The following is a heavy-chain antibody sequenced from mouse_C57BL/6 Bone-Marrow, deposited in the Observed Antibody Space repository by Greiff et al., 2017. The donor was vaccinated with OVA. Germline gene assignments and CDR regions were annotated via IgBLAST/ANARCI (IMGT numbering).Heavy chain of an antibody. Sequence: VQLQQPGAELVKPGASVKVSCKASGYTFTSYWMHWVKQRPGQGLEWIGRIHPSDSDTNYNQKFKGKATLTVDKSSSTAYMQLSSLTSEDSVVYYCAMGYYGSSYVWFAYWGQGTLVTVSA. J-gene: IGHJ3*01. CDR2: IHPSDSDT. CDR1: GYTFTSYW. D-gene: IGHD1-1*01. CDR3: AMGYYGSSYVWFAY. V-gene: IGHV1-74*01.